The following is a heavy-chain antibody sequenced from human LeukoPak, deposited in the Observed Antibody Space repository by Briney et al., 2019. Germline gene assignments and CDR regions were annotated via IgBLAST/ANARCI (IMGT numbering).Heavy chain of an antibody. V-gene: IGHV4-59*01. D-gene: IGHD6-13*01. Sequence: SETLSLTCTVSGGSISSYYWSWIRQPPGKGLEWIGYIYYSGSTNYNPSLKSRVTISVDTSKNQFSLKLSSVTAADTAVYYCARVEGQQLALDYWGQGTLVTVSS. CDR2: IYYSGST. CDR3: ARVEGQQLALDY. J-gene: IGHJ4*02. CDR1: GGSISSYY.